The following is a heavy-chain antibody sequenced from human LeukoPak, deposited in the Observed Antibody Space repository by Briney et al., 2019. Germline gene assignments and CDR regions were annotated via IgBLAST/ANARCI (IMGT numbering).Heavy chain of an antibody. V-gene: IGHV3-30*18. CDR3: VKDSTTTWFGGDSK. CDR2: ISTDGSNK. J-gene: IGHJ4*02. Sequence: GRSLTLSCAASGFTFSYYGLHWVRQAPGKGLEWVALISTDGSNKNYADSVKGRFTISRDNSKNTLYLQMNSLRAEDTAVYYCVKDSTTTWFGGDSKWGQGTLVTVSS. CDR1: GFTFSYYG. D-gene: IGHD3-10*01.